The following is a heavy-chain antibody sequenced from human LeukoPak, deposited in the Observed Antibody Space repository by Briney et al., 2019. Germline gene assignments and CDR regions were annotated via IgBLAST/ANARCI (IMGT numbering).Heavy chain of an antibody. V-gene: IGHV3-23*01. J-gene: IGHJ6*03. D-gene: IGHD3-10*01. CDR2: ISGSGGSA. Sequence: GGSLRLSCAASGFTFSSYVMSWVRQAPGKGLEWVSAISGSGGSAYYADSVKGRFSISRDNSKNTLYLLMNSLRAEDTAVYYCAKAEVVRAPYYMDVWGKGTTVTVSS. CDR3: AKAEVVRAPYYMDV. CDR1: GFTFSSYV.